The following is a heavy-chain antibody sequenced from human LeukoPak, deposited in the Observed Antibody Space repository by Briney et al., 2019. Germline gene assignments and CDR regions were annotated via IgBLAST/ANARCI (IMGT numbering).Heavy chain of an antibody. J-gene: IGHJ4*02. Sequence: PSETLSLTCTVSDYSISSGYGYYWGWIRQPPGKGLEWIGNIYHSGITYYNHFNSSLKSRVTISIDTSKNQFSLKLSSVTAADTAVYYCARRRIAVAGRFDYWGQGTLVTVSS. CDR2: IYHSGIT. CDR3: ARRRIAVAGRFDY. CDR1: DYSISSGYGYY. V-gene: IGHV4-38-2*02. D-gene: IGHD6-19*01.